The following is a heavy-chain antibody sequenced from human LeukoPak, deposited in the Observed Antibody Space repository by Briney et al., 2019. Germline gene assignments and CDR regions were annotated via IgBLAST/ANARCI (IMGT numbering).Heavy chain of an antibody. CDR2: INPNSGGT. CDR3: ARVYGSGSYYYDY. D-gene: IGHD3-10*01. CDR1: VYTFTGYY. J-gene: IGHJ4*02. V-gene: IGHV1-2*02. Sequence: ASVKVSCKAPVYTFTGYYMHWVRQAPGQGLEWMGWINPNSGGTNYAQKFQGRVTMTRDTSISTAYMELSRLRSDDTAVYYCARVYGSGSYYYDYWGQGTLVTVSS.